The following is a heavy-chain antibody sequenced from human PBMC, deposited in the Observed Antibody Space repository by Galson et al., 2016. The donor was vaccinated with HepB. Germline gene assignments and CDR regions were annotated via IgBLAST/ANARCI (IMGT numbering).Heavy chain of an antibody. Sequence: LSLTCTVSGGSISSDDYFWSWIRQPPGKGLEWIGCISYSGSTYYNPSLKSRLTISADTSKNQFSLKLSSVTAADTAVYYCARERSSSWYHPIYFDFWGQGTLVTVSS. CDR1: GGSISSDDYF. V-gene: IGHV4-30-4*01. CDR3: ARERSSSWYHPIYFDF. D-gene: IGHD6-13*01. CDR2: ISYSGST. J-gene: IGHJ4*02.